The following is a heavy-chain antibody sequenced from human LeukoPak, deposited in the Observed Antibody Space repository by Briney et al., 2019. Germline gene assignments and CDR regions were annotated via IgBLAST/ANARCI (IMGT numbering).Heavy chain of an antibody. Sequence: SETLSLTCTVSGGSFSSGSYYWSWIRQPPGKGLEWIGYTYYSGSTNYNPSLKSRVTISVDTSKNQFSLKLSSVTAADTAVYYCARVLAGYYYGMDVWGQGTTVTVSS. CDR3: ARVLAGYYYGMDV. V-gene: IGHV4-61*01. CDR1: GGSFSSGSYY. D-gene: IGHD2-15*01. J-gene: IGHJ6*02. CDR2: TYYSGST.